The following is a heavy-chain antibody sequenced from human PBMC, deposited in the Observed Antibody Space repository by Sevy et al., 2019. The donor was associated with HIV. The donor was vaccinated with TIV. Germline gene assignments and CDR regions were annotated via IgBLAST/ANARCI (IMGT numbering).Heavy chain of an antibody. D-gene: IGHD6-13*01. J-gene: IGHJ5*02. Sequence: GGSLRLSCVGSGFTFREYSMNRVRQAPGKGLEWVSYISGSSTTIEHADSVKGRFSISRDNADNSVFLQMNRLRVEETAVYYCARSLAAAENWFDPWGQGTLVTVSS. CDR1: GFTFREYS. CDR3: ARSLAAAENWFDP. V-gene: IGHV3-48*01. CDR2: ISGSSTTI.